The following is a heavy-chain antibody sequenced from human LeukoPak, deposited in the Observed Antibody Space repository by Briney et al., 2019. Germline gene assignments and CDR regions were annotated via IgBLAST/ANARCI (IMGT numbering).Heavy chain of an antibody. CDR2: ISSSSSYI. D-gene: IGHD3-10*01. V-gene: IGHV3-21*01. J-gene: IGHJ4*02. Sequence: GGSLRLSCAASGFTFSSYSMNWVRQAPGKGLEWVSSISSSSSYIYYADSVKGRFTISRDDAKNSLYLQMNSLRAEDTAVYYCARVRYYGSGSYSLFDYWGQGTLVTVSS. CDR1: GFTFSSYS. CDR3: ARVRYYGSGSYSLFDY.